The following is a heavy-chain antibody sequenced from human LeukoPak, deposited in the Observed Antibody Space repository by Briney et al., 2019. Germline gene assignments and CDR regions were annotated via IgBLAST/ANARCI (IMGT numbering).Heavy chain of an antibody. Sequence: GGSLRLSCAASGFTFNNYSMNWVRQAPGKGLEWVSSISSSNNYIYYADSVKGRFTISRDNAKNSLYLQMNSLRAEDTAVYYCAKEGYGSGSYSPLGYFQHWGQGTLVTVSS. V-gene: IGHV3-21*01. J-gene: IGHJ1*01. CDR1: GFTFNNYS. CDR3: AKEGYGSGSYSPLGYFQH. D-gene: IGHD3-10*01. CDR2: ISSSNNYI.